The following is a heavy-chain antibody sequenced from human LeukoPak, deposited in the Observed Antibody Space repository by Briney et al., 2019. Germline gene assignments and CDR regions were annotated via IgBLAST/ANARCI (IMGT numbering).Heavy chain of an antibody. Sequence: TGGSLRLSCAASGFTFSSYAMSWVRQAPGKGLEWVSAISGSGGSTYYADSVKGRFTISRDNSKNTLYLQMNSLRAEDTAVYYCAGGTYYYDSSGGYFDYWGQGTLVTVSS. CDR3: AGGTYYYDSSGGYFDY. V-gene: IGHV3-23*01. D-gene: IGHD3-22*01. J-gene: IGHJ4*02. CDR2: ISGSGGST. CDR1: GFTFSSYA.